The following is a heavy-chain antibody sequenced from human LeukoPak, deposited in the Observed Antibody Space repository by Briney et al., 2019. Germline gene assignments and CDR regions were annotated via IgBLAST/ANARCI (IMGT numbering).Heavy chain of an antibody. J-gene: IGHJ4*02. D-gene: IGHD3-10*01. V-gene: IGHV3-23*01. CDR1: GFTFSNYA. CDR3: ARDGGVGELNFDY. Sequence: GSLRLSCAASGFTFSNYAMSWVRQAPGKGLEWVSTISNSGDATYYADSVKGRFTISRDNSKNTLYLQMNSLRAEDTAVYYCARDGGVGELNFDYWGQGTLVTVSS. CDR2: ISNSGDAT.